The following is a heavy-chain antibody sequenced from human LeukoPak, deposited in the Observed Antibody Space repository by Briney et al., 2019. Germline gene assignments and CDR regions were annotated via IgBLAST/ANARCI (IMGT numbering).Heavy chain of an antibody. V-gene: IGHV3-30*18. CDR2: ISYDGSNK. J-gene: IGHJ4*02. CDR1: RFTFSSYG. Sequence: PGGSLRLSCVASRFTFSSYGMHWVRQAPGKGLEWVAVISYDGSNKYYADSVKGRFIISRDNSKNTLYLQMNSLRAEDTAVYYCAKDQRFYCSSSTSCYLDYWGQGTLVTVSS. CDR3: AKDQRFYCSSSTSCYLDY. D-gene: IGHD2-2*01.